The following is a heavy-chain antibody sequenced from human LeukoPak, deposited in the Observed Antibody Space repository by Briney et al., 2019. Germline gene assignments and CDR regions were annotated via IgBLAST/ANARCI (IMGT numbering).Heavy chain of an antibody. V-gene: IGHV4-59*12. CDR1: GGSISSYY. J-gene: IGHJ5*02. Sequence: SETLSLTCTVSGGSISSYYWSWIRQPPGKGLEWIGYIYYSGSTDYNPSLKSRVTISVDTSKNQFSLKLSSVTAADTAVYYCARAARILYRTLKNWFDPWGQGTLVTVSS. CDR2: IYYSGST. D-gene: IGHD2-8*01. CDR3: ARAARILYRTLKNWFDP.